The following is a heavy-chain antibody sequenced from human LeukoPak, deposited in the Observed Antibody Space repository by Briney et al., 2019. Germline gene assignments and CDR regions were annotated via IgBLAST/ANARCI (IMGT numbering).Heavy chain of an antibody. J-gene: IGHJ4*02. CDR2: ISSSGSTI. V-gene: IGHV3-11*01. CDR1: GFTFSDYY. CDR3: ARDWSAVSSYYYDSSGYYPDY. Sequence: PGGSLRLSCAASGFTFSDYYMSWIRQAPGKGLEWVSYISSSGSTIYYADSVKGRFTISRDNAKNSLYLQMNSLRAEDTAVYYCARDWSAVSSYYYDSSGYYPDYWGQGTLVTVSS. D-gene: IGHD3-22*01.